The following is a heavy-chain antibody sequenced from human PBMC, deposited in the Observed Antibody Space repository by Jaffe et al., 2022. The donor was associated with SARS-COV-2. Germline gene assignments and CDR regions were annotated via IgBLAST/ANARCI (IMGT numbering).Heavy chain of an antibody. Sequence: QVQLQESGPGLVKPSETLSLTCSVSDYSISDGYYWGWIRQPPGKGLEWIGSIYHSGTTYYNPSLKSRVTISIDTSKNQFSLKLRSVTAADTAVFYCARGNWNDACFDPWGQGTLVTVSS. CDR2: IYHSGTT. CDR1: DYSISDGYY. V-gene: IGHV4-38-2*02. D-gene: IGHD1-1*01. J-gene: IGHJ5*02. CDR3: ARGNWNDACFDP.